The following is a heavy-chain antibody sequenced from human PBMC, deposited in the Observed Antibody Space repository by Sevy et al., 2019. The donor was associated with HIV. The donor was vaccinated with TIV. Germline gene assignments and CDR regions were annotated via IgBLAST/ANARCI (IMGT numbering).Heavy chain of an antibody. V-gene: IGHV3-66*02. CDR2: IYSGGST. D-gene: IGHD1-26*01. J-gene: IGHJ4*02. CDR1: GFTVSSNY. Sequence: GESLKISCAVSGFTVSSNYMSWVRQAPGKGLEWVSVIYSGGSTYYADSVKGRFTISRDNSKNTLYLQMNSLRAEDTAVYYCARDRIPVGATGGFYFDYWGQGTLVTVSS. CDR3: ARDRIPVGATGGFYFDY.